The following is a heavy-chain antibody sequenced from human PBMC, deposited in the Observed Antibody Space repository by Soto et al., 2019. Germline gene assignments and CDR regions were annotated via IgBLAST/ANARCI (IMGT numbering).Heavy chain of an antibody. D-gene: IGHD1-26*01. V-gene: IGHV4-59*01. CDR2: VYYTGST. CDR3: ARGVWGSYYYFDH. J-gene: IGHJ4*02. Sequence: SETLSLTCTVSGDSIRKYYWSWIRQPPGKGLEWIGFVYYTGSTNYNPSLKSRVTISVDTSKDQFSLKLTSVTAADTGVYYCARGVWGSYYYFDHWGQGTLVTVSS. CDR1: GDSIRKYY.